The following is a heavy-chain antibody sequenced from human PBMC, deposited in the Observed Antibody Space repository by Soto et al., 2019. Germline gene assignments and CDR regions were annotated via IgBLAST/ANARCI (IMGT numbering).Heavy chain of an antibody. D-gene: IGHD3-3*01. CDR2: IYYSGST. CDR3: ARDPYYDFWSGYSNYYYYGMDV. CDR1: GGSVSSGSYY. V-gene: IGHV4-61*01. J-gene: IGHJ6*02. Sequence: ETLSLTCTVSGGSVSSGSYYWSWIRQPPGKGLEWIGYIYYSGSTNYNPSLKSRVTISVDTSKNQFSLKLSSVTAADTAVYYCARDPYYDFWSGYSNYYYYGMDVWGQGTTVTVSS.